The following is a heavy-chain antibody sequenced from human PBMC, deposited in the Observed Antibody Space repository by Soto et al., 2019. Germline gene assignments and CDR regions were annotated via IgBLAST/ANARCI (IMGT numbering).Heavy chain of an antibody. D-gene: IGHD3-9*01. CDR2: MRNDASNV. J-gene: IGHJ6*02. CDR3: ARQSSDILPYGMDV. CDR1: GFTFSDFG. V-gene: IGHV3-33*01. Sequence: QVQLVESGGGVVQPGRSLRLSCAASGFTFSDFGMHWVRQAPGKGLEWVAVMRNDASNVHYGDSVEGRFTISRDNSKNTVSLQMQSLRDEDKGVYYCARQSSDILPYGMDVWGQGTTVTVSS.